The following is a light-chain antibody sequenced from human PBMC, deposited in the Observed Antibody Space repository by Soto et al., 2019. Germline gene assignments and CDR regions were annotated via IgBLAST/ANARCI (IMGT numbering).Light chain of an antibody. CDR1: SSDVGGYNR. J-gene: IGLJ3*02. CDR2: GVS. CDR3: SSYTSSSSFLWV. V-gene: IGLV2-18*02. Sequence: QSVLTQPPSVSGSPGQSVTISCTGTSSDVGGYNRVSWYQQPPGTAPKLMIYGVSNRPSGVPDRFSGSKSGNTASRTISGLQAEDDADYYCSSYTSSSSFLWVFGGGTKLTVL.